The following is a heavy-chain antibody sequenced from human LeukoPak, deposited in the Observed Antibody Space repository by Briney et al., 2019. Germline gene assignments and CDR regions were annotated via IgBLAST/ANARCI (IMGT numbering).Heavy chain of an antibody. D-gene: IGHD6-19*01. V-gene: IGHV4-39*01. J-gene: IGHJ4*02. CDR1: GGSISSSSFY. CDR2: IYHSGTT. CDR3: ARHKGNQSNSGWYYFDF. Sequence: PSETLSLTCTVSGGSISSSSFYWGWIRQPPGKGPVWIATIYHSGTTYYNPSLRSRITMSVDTSRNQFTLKLSSVTAADTAVYYCARHKGNQSNSGWYYFDFWGQGTLATVSS.